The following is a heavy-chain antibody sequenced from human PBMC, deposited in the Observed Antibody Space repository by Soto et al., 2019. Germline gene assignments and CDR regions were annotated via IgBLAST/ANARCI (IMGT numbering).Heavy chain of an antibody. Sequence: PSETLSLTCTVPGDSISTYYWSWIRQPPGKGLEWIAYIYYTGNTYYNPSLKSRVTISMDTSKNQFSLKLSSVTAADTAVYYCARYYYDSSGYYYGWLDPWGQGTLVTVSS. J-gene: IGHJ5*02. V-gene: IGHV4-59*01. D-gene: IGHD3-22*01. CDR1: GDSISTYY. CDR3: ARYYYDSSGYYYGWLDP. CDR2: IYYTGNT.